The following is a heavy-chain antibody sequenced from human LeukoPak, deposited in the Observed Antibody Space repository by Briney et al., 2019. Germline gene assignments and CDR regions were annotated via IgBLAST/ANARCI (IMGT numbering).Heavy chain of an antibody. CDR2: IGTSGNSADI. Sequence: KPGGSLRLSCAASGFTFSTYTMNWVRQAPGKGLEWVSHIGTSGNSADIYYADSVTGRFTISRDNAKNSLYLQMNSLRAEDTAVYYCASSNRYSSSWYAGEYYYYYYYMDVWGKGTTVTVSS. J-gene: IGHJ6*03. CDR3: ASSNRYSSSWYAGEYYYYYYYMDV. V-gene: IGHV3-21*05. D-gene: IGHD6-13*01. CDR1: GFTFSTYT.